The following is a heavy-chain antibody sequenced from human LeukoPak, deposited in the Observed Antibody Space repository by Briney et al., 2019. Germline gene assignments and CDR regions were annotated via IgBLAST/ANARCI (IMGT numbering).Heavy chain of an antibody. J-gene: IGHJ4*02. CDR1: GFTFSSYG. D-gene: IGHD1-1*01. Sequence: GRSLRLSCAASGFTFSSYGMHWVRRAPGKGLEWVAVISYDGSNKYYADSVKGRFTISRDNSKNTLFLQMDSLKNEDTAMYYCARARRTGYAFGPQADWGQGTLVTVSS. CDR2: ISYDGSNK. V-gene: IGHV3-30*03. CDR3: ARARRTGYAFGPQAD.